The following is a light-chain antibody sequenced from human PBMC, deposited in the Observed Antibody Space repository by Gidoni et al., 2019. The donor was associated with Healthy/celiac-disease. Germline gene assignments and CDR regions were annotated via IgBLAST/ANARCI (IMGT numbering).Light chain of an antibody. CDR3: QQRSNWPPFT. CDR2: DAS. Sequence: EIVLTQSPATLSLSPGERATLSCRASQSVSSYLAWYQQKPGQAPRLLIYDASNRATPLPARFSGSGSGTDFTLTISSLEPEDFAVYYCQQRSNWPPFTFGPGTKVDIK. J-gene: IGKJ3*01. V-gene: IGKV3-11*01. CDR1: QSVSSY.